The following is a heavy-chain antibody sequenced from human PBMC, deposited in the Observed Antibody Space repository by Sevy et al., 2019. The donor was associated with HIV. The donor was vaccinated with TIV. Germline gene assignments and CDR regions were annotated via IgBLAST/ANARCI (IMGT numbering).Heavy chain of an antibody. J-gene: IGHJ4*02. D-gene: IGHD1-1*01. CDR3: VRDPQINDIAESGIIH. CDR2: IWWDGSEK. V-gene: IGHV3-33*01. Sequence: GGSLRLSCAASGFTFRKYGMHWVRQAPGKGLEWVAVIWWDGSEKYYVDSVKGRFTISRDNSEDMMYLQMRSLRADDTAMYYCVRDPQINDIAESGIIHWGQGTLVTVSS. CDR1: GFTFRKYG.